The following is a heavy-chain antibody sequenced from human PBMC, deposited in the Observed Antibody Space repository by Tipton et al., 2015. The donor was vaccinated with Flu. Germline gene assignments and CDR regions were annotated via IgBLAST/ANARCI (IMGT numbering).Heavy chain of an antibody. Sequence: SLRLSCAASGFTFSSYAMSWVRQAPGKGLEWVSAISGSGGSTYYADSVKGRFTISRDNAKNSLYLQMNSLRAEDTALYHCARMGGRELDYWGQGTLVTVSS. CDR1: GFTFSSYA. D-gene: IGHD1-26*01. J-gene: IGHJ4*02. CDR3: ARMGGRELDY. CDR2: ISGSGGST. V-gene: IGHV3-23*01.